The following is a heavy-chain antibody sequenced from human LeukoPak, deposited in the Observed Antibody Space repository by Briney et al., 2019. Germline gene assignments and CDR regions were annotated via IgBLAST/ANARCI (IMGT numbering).Heavy chain of an antibody. CDR3: AKVRSVVPAATYYFDY. Sequence: GGSLRLSCAASGFTVSSNYMSWVRQAPGKGLEWVSAISGSGGSTYYADSVKGRFTISRDNSKNTLYLQMNSLRAEDTAVYYCAKVRSVVPAATYYFDYWGQGTLVTVSS. V-gene: IGHV3-23*01. CDR2: ISGSGGST. D-gene: IGHD2-2*01. J-gene: IGHJ4*02. CDR1: GFTVSSNY.